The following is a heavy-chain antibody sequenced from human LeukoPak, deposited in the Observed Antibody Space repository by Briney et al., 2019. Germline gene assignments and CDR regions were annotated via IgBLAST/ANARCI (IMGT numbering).Heavy chain of an antibody. CDR3: TRDSGTTGEVKFDP. CDR1: GGSISSYY. V-gene: IGHV4-4*07. J-gene: IGHJ5*02. CDR2: ICSSGTI. Sequence: SETLSLTCSVSGGSISSYYWSWIRQPAGKGLGWIGRICSSGTITYNPSLQSRVTMSVDTSKNEFSLKMSSVTAADTAVYYCTRDSGTTGEVKFDPWGQGTLVAVSS. D-gene: IGHD3-10*01.